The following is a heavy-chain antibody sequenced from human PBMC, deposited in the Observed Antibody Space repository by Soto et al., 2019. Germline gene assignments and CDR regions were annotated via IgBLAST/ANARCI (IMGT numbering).Heavy chain of an antibody. CDR1: GFTFSSYA. CDR2: ISYDGSNK. Sequence: PGGSLRLSCAASGFTFSSYAMHWVRQAPGKGLEWVAVISYDGSNKYYADSVKGRFTISRDNSKNTLYLQMNSLRAEDTAVYYCARELDFWSGYYTPYYYGMDVWGQGTTVTVSS. J-gene: IGHJ6*02. D-gene: IGHD3-3*01. V-gene: IGHV3-30-3*01. CDR3: ARELDFWSGYYTPYYYGMDV.